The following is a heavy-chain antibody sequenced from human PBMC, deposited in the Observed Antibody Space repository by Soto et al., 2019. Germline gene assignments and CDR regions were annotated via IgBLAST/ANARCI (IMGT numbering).Heavy chain of an antibody. CDR1: GGSGGSFSVYY. D-gene: IGHD3-22*01. V-gene: IGHV4-34*01. CDR3: ARALGAHYDYSFDY. Sequence: SETLSLTCAVYGGSGGSFSVYYWSWIRQPPGKGLEWIGEINHSGSTNYNPSLKSRVTISVDTSKNQFSLKLTSVTAADTAVYYCARALGAHYDYSFDYWGQGTLVTVSS. J-gene: IGHJ4*02. CDR2: INHSGST.